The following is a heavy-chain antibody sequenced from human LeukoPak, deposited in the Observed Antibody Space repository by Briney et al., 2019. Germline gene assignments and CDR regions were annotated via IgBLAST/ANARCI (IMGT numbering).Heavy chain of an antibody. Sequence: GESLKISCKGSGYSFTNYWIGWVRQMPGKGLEWMGIIYPGDSDTRYSPSFQGQVTISADKSISTAYLQWSSLKASDTAMYYCARGGYSYGYYYYMDVWGKGTTVTVSS. V-gene: IGHV5-51*01. CDR2: IYPGDSDT. D-gene: IGHD5-18*01. CDR1: GYSFTNYW. CDR3: ARGGYSYGYYYYMDV. J-gene: IGHJ6*03.